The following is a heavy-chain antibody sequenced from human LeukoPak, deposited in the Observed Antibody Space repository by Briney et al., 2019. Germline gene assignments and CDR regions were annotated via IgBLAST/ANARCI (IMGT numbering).Heavy chain of an antibody. V-gene: IGHV4-39*01. CDR1: GGSISSSSYY. D-gene: IGHD5-24*01. CDR3: ARGRDGYNFDY. CDR2: VYYSGST. Sequence: PSETLSLTCTVSGGSISSSSYYWGWIRQPPGKGLEWIGSVYYSGSTYYNPPLKSRVTISVDTSKNQFSLKLSSVTAADTAVYYCARGRDGYNFDYWGQGTLVTVSS. J-gene: IGHJ4*02.